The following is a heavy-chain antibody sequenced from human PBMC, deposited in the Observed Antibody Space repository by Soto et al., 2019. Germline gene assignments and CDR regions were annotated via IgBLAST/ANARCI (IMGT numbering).Heavy chain of an antibody. CDR2: ISGDGGSTL. Sequence: VQLVESGGGLVQPGGSLRLSCAASGFTFSDHYMSWVRQAPGKGLEWISHISGDGGSTLAYADSVKGRFTISRDNAKNSLYLQMNSLRAEDTAVYYCARDRQPSSYIGLDVWGQGTTVTVSS. V-gene: IGHV3-11*01. CDR1: GFTFSDHY. D-gene: IGHD4-4*01. CDR3: ARDRQPSSYIGLDV. J-gene: IGHJ6*02.